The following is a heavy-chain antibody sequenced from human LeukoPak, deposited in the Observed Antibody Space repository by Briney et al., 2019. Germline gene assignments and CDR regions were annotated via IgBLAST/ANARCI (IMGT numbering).Heavy chain of an antibody. CDR1: GYTFTSYD. D-gene: IGHD2-2*01. CDR3: ARAVCSSTSCYGEWFDP. V-gene: IGHV1-8*01. Sequence: ASVKVSCKASGYTFTSYDISWVRQATGQGLEWMGWMNPNSGNTGYAQKFQGRVTMTRNTSISTAYMELSSLRSEDTAVYYCARAVCSSTSCYGEWFDPWGQGTLVTVSS. CDR2: MNPNSGNT. J-gene: IGHJ5*02.